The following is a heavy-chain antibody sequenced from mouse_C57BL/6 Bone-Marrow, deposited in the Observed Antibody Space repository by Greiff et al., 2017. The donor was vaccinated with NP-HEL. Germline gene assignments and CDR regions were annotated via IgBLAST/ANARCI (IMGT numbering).Heavy chain of an antibody. D-gene: IGHD2-1*01. CDR2: IYPRSGNT. J-gene: IGHJ3*01. CDR3: ARGRGNYPFFAY. CDR1: FSTFTCSC. V-gene: IGHV1-81*01. Sequence: SVPLSFPSSFSTFTCSCLCLLKHRTVQGLEWIGEIYPRSGNTYYNEKFKGKATLTADKSSSTAYMELRSLTSEDSAVYFCARGRGNYPFFAYWGQGTLVTVSA.